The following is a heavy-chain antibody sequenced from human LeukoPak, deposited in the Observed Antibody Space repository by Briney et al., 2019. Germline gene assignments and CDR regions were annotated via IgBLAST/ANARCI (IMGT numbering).Heavy chain of an antibody. D-gene: IGHD2-15*01. Sequence: GGSLRLSCAASGFTFNTYAIHWVRQAPGKGLEWVAVIWYDGGNKYYADSVRGRFTISRDNSKNTLYLQMNSLRADDTAIYYCMRDPSCSGGGCYYYYGMDVWGQGTTVTVSS. V-gene: IGHV3-33*01. J-gene: IGHJ6*02. CDR2: IWYDGGNK. CDR1: GFTFNTYA. CDR3: MRDPSCSGGGCYYYYGMDV.